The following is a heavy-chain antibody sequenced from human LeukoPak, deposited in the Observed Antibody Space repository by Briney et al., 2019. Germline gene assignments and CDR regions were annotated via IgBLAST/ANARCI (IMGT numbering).Heavy chain of an antibody. J-gene: IGHJ4*02. CDR2: LYSAGNT. CDR3: ARAREYLAIDY. V-gene: IGHV3-66*02. CDR1: GFTVSSNY. D-gene: IGHD2/OR15-2a*01. Sequence: GGSLRLSCAASGFTVSSNYMNRVRQAPGKGLEWVSVLYSAGNTFYADSVKGRFTISRDNSKNTLYLQMNSLRPEDTAVYYCARAREYLAIDYWGQGTLVTVSS.